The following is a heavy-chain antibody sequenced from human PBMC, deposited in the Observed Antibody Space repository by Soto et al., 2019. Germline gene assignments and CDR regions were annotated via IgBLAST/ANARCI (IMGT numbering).Heavy chain of an antibody. CDR1: VGSIISGDYY. CDR3: ARVDTAMVMFNY. D-gene: IGHD5-18*01. J-gene: IGHJ4*02. CDR2: IYYSGST. V-gene: IGHV4-30-4*01. Sequence: SETLSLTCTFSVGSIISGDYYWSWIRQPPGKGLEWIGYIYYSGSTYYNPSLKSRVTISVDTSKNQFSLKLSSVTAADTAVYYCARVDTAMVMFNYWGQGTLVTVSS.